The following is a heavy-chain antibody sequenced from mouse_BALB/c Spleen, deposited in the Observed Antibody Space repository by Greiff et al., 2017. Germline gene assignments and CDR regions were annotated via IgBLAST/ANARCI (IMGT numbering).Heavy chain of an antibody. J-gene: IGHJ1*01. CDR1: GYTFTSYV. D-gene: IGHD2-10*02. V-gene: IGHV1-14*01. Sequence: EVQLQQSGPELVKPGASVKMSCKASGYTFTSYVMHWVKQTPGQGLEWIGYINPYNDGTKYNEKFKGKATLTSDKASSTAYMELSSLTSEDSAVYYCSRGMVGDWYFDVWGAGTTVTVSS. CDR2: INPYNDGT. CDR3: SRGMVGDWYFDV.